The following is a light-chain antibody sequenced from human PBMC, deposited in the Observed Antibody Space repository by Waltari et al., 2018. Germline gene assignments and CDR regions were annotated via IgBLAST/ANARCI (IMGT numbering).Light chain of an antibody. CDR3: HVWDANTVM. V-gene: IGLV3-21*02. Sequence: SSVLTQAPSVSVAPGQTATVTCGGDNIGSRSVHWSQQKPGRAPVLVVYLDSDRPSGIPERFSGSKSGNAATLTISRVEAGDEADYYCHVWDANTVMFGGGTKLTVL. CDR2: LDS. J-gene: IGLJ3*02. CDR1: NIGSRS.